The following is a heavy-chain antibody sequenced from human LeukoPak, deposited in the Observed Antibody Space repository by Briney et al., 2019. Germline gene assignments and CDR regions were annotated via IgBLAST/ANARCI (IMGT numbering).Heavy chain of an antibody. CDR3: ARLGRGYAYGY. D-gene: IGHD5-18*01. V-gene: IGHV4-39*01. CDR2: IYYSGST. J-gene: IGHJ4*02. Sequence: SETLSLTCTVSGGSISSSSYYWGWIRQPPGKGLEWIGSIYYSGSTYYNPSLKSRVTISVDTSKNQFSLKLSSVTAADTAVYYCARLGRGYAYGYWGQGTLVTVSS. CDR1: GGSISSSSYY.